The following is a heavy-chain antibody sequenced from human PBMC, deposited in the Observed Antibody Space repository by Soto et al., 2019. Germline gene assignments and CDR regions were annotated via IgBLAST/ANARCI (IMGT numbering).Heavy chain of an antibody. CDR2: IYHSGST. CDR1: GYSITTGYY. D-gene: IGHD2-2*01. Sequence: SETLSLTCAVSGYSITTGYYWGWIRQPPGKGLEWIGNIYHSGSTYSNPSLESRVTISVDRSKNQFSLKLSSVTAADTAVYYCARGGVVVPAGGYWFDPWGQGTLVTVSS. V-gene: IGHV4-38-2*01. CDR3: ARGGVVVPAGGYWFDP. J-gene: IGHJ5*02.